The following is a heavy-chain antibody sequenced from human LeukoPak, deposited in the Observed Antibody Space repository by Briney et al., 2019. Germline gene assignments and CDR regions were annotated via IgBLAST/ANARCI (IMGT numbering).Heavy chain of an antibody. V-gene: IGHV4-38-2*02. Sequence: PSETLSLTCTVSGCSISSGYYWGWIRQPPGKGLEWIGSIYHSGSTYYNPSLKSRVTISVDTSKNQFSLKLSSVTAADTAVYYCAYCSSTSCRFGSFDYWGQGTLVTVSS. CDR3: AYCSSTSCRFGSFDY. D-gene: IGHD2-2*01. CDR1: GCSISSGYY. CDR2: IYHSGST. J-gene: IGHJ4*02.